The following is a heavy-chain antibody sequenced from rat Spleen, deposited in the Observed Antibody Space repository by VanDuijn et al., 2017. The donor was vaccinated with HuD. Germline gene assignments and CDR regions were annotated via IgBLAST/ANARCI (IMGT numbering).Heavy chain of an antibody. CDR3: AREDNYGGYSDLDY. J-gene: IGHJ2*01. D-gene: IGHD1-11*01. CDR2: MWAGGNT. Sequence: QVQLKESGPGLVQPSQTLSLTCTVSGFSLSSYNVHWVRQPTGKGLEWMGKMWAGGNTNYNSAFKSRLSISRDTFKSQVFLEMNSLQTDDIATYYCAREDNYGGYSDLDYWGQGIMVTVSS. CDR1: GFSLSSYN. V-gene: IGHV2-30*01.